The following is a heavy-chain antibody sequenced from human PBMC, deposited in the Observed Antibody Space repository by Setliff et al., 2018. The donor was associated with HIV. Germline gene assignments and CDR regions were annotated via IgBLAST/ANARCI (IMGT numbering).Heavy chain of an antibody. Sequence: ASVKVSCKASGYTFTSYAMHWVRQAPGQRLEWMGWINAGNGNIKYSQKFQGRVTITRDTSASTAYMELSSLRSEDTAVYFCARDPVSDNSATPYYFDYWGQGTLVTV. V-gene: IGHV1-3*01. CDR1: GYTFTSYA. CDR3: ARDPVSDNSATPYYFDY. J-gene: IGHJ4*02. D-gene: IGHD2-21*01. CDR2: INAGNGNI.